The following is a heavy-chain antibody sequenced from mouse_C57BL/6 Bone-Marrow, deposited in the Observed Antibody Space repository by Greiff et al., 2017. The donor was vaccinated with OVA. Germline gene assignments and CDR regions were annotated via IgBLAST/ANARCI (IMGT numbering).Heavy chain of an antibody. CDR1: GFSLTSYG. D-gene: IGHD4-1*01. V-gene: IGHV2-2*01. J-gene: IGHJ3*01. Sequence: VMLVESGPGLVQPSQSLSITCTVSGFSLTSYGVHWVRQSPGKGLEWLGVIWSGGSTDYNAAFISRLSISKDNSKSQVFFKMNSLQADDTAIYYCARPANWDTWFAYWGQGTLVTVSA. CDR2: IWSGGST. CDR3: ARPANWDTWFAY.